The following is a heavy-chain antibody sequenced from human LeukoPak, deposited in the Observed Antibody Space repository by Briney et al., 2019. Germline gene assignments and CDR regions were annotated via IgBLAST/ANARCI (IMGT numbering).Heavy chain of an antibody. V-gene: IGHV4-59*08. Sequence: SETLSLTCTVSGGSISSYYWSWIRQPPGKGLEWIGYIYYSGSTNYNPSLKSRVTISADTSKNQVSLKVTSVTAADTAVYYCARKVPDRSSWYDYWGQGALVTVSS. CDR1: GGSISSYY. CDR3: ARKVPDRSSWYDY. J-gene: IGHJ4*02. D-gene: IGHD6-13*01. CDR2: IYYSGST.